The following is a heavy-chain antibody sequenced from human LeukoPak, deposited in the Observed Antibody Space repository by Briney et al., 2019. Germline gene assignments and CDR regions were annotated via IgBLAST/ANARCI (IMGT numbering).Heavy chain of an antibody. J-gene: IGHJ5*02. CDR3: ARHRGHIAAAEYNWFDP. CDR2: IYYSGST. CDR1: GGSISSYY. V-gene: IGHV4-59*08. Sequence: PSETLSLTCTVSGGSISSYYWSWIRQPPGKGLEWIGYIYYSGSTNYNPSLKSRVTISVDTSKNQFSLKLSSVTAADAAVYYCARHRGHIAAAEYNWFDPWGQGTLVTVSS. D-gene: IGHD6-13*01.